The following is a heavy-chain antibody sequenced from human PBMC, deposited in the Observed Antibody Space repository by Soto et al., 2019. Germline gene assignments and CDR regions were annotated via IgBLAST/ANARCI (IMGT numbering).Heavy chain of an antibody. Sequence: GVLRLSCAASGLTFSSSAMSWVRQAPGKGLEWVSAISGSGGSTYDADSVKGRFTISRDNSKNTLYLQMNSLRAEDTAVYYCAKDLYSYGYASLDYWGQGTLVTVSS. D-gene: IGHD5-18*01. J-gene: IGHJ4*02. CDR3: AKDLYSYGYASLDY. CDR2: ISGSGGST. V-gene: IGHV3-23*01. CDR1: GLTFSSSA.